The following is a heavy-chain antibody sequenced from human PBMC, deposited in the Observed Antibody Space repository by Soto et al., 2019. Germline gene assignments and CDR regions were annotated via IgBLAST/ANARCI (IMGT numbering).Heavy chain of an antibody. CDR3: ARETLAVVTQEEQFDY. D-gene: IGHD2-21*02. CDR1: GGSISSGGYY. CDR2: IYYSGST. Sequence: NPSETLSLTCTVSGGSISSGGYYWSWIRQHAGKGLEWIGYIYYSGSTYYNPSRKSRVTISVDTSKNQFSLKLSSVTAADTAVYYCARETLAVVTQEEQFDYWGQGTLVTVS. V-gene: IGHV4-31*03. J-gene: IGHJ4*02.